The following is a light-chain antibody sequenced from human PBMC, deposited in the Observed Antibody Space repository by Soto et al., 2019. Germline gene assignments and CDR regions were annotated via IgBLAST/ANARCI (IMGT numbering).Light chain of an antibody. Sequence: DIQLTQSPSFLSASVGDRVIITCRASQGISSYLAWYQQKPGKAPKLLIYAASTLQSGVPSGFSGSGSGTEFNLTISSLQPEDFATYYCQQFNSFPLTFGGGPKVEIK. V-gene: IGKV1-9*01. CDR1: QGISSY. J-gene: IGKJ4*01. CDR2: AAS. CDR3: QQFNSFPLT.